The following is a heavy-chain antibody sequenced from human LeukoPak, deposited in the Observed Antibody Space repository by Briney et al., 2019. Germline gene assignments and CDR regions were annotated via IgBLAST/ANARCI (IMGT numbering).Heavy chain of an antibody. CDR2: ISGSGGST. V-gene: IGHV3-23*01. CDR1: GFTFSSYA. D-gene: IGHD2-15*01. CDR3: AKDRGGYCSGGSCYYNWFDP. Sequence: PGGSLGLSCAASGFTFSSYAMSRVRQAPGKGLEWVSAISGSGGSTYYADSVKGRFTISRDNSKNTLYLQMNSLRAEDTAVYYCAKDRGGYCSGGSCYYNWFDPWGQGTLVTVSS. J-gene: IGHJ5*02.